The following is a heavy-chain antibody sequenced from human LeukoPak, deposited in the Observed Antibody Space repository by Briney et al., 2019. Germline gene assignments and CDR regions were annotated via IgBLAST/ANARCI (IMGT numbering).Heavy chain of an antibody. D-gene: IGHD6-13*01. V-gene: IGHV3-74*01. J-gene: IGHJ4*02. CDR1: GFTFSTYW. CDR3: ARGASTWYGY. Sequence: PGGSLRLSCAASGFTFSTYWMHWVRQSPGKGVVWVSRIKGDGSSTSYADSVKGRFTISRDNANNTLYLQMNSLRAEDTATYYCARGASTWYGYWGQGTLVTVSS. CDR2: IKGDGSST.